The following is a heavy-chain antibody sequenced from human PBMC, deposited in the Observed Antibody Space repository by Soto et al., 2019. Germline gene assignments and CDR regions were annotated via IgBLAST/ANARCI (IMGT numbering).Heavy chain of an antibody. CDR2: IYYSGST. J-gene: IGHJ5*02. CDR1: GGSISSGDYY. D-gene: IGHD2-2*01. Sequence: QVQLQESGPGLVKPSQTLSLTCTVSGGSISSGDYYWSWIRQPPGKGLEWIGYIYYSGSTYYNPSLKSRVTISVDTSKNQFSLKLSSVTAADTAVYYCAREHIVVVPAANPYNWFDPWGQGTLVTVSS. V-gene: IGHV4-30-4*01. CDR3: AREHIVVVPAANPYNWFDP.